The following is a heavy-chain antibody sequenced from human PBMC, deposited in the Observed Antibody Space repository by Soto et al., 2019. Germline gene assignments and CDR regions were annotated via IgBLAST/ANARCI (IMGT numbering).Heavy chain of an antibody. CDR1: GYTFTSYG. D-gene: IGHD2-15*01. CDR2: ISAYNGNT. CDR3: ARGCSAGSCYHTNYYYGMDV. Sequence: ASVKVSCKASGYTFTSYGISWLRQAPGQGLEWMGWISAYNGNTNYAQKLQGRVTMTTDTSTSTAYTELRSLRSDDTAVYYCARGCSAGSCYHTNYYYGMDVWGQGTTVTVSS. V-gene: IGHV1-18*01. J-gene: IGHJ6*02.